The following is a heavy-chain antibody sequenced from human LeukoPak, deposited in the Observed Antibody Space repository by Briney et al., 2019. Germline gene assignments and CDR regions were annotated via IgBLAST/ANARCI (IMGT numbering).Heavy chain of an antibody. CDR3: ARDSAMAISDY. Sequence: PGGSLRLSCAASGFTFSSYWMHWVRQAPGRGLVWVSRINSDGSSTSYADSVNGRFTISRDNAKNTLYLQMNSLRPEDTAVYYCARDSAMAISDYWGQGTLVTVSS. CDR2: INSDGSST. D-gene: IGHD2-2*01. J-gene: IGHJ4*02. CDR1: GFTFSSYW. V-gene: IGHV3-74*01.